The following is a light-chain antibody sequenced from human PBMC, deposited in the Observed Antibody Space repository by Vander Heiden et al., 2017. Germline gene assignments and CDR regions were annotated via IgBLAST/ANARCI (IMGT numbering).Light chain of an antibody. J-gene: IGKJ4*01. CDR2: GAS. Sequence: EIVLTQPPGTLSLSPGESATLSCRASQRVSSSYLAWYQQKPGQAPRLLIYGASSRATGIPDRFSGSGSGTDFTLTISRLEPEDFAVYYCQQYGSSPLTFGGGTKVEIK. V-gene: IGKV3-20*01. CDR1: QRVSSSY. CDR3: QQYGSSPLT.